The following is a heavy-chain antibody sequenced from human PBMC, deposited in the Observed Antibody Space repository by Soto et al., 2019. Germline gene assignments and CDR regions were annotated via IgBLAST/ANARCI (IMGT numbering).Heavy chain of an antibody. Sequence: SLTCTVSGGSISSYYWSWIRQPPGKGLERIGYIYYSGSTNYNPSLKSRVTISVDTSKNQFSLKLSSVTAADTAVYYCAREDYDSSGYPLGYFDYWGQGTLVTVSS. CDR2: IYYSGST. J-gene: IGHJ4*02. V-gene: IGHV4-59*01. CDR1: GGSISSYY. D-gene: IGHD3-22*01. CDR3: AREDYDSSGYPLGYFDY.